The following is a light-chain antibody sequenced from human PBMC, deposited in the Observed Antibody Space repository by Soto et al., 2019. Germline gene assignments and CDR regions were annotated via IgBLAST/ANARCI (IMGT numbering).Light chain of an antibody. J-gene: IGLJ2*01. V-gene: IGLV2-23*01. CDR3: CSYAGSSTLV. CDR2: EGS. CDR1: SSDVGSYNL. Sequence: QSALTQPASVSGSPGQSITISCTGTSSDVGSYNLVSWYQQHPGKAPKLMIYEGSKRPSGVSNRFSGSKTGNTASLTISGLQAEDEADYCCCSYAGSSTLVFGGGTTLTVL.